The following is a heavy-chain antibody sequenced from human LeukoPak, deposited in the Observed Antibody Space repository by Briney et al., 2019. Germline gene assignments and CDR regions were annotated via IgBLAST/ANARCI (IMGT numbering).Heavy chain of an antibody. J-gene: IGHJ4*02. V-gene: IGHV3-48*04. Sequence: GGSLRLSCAASGFTFSSYSMNWVRQAPGKGLEWVSYISSSSSPKFYADSVKGRFTISRDNAKNSLYLQMNSLRAEDTAVYYCARGREAVEAGDYFDSWGQGTLVTVSS. CDR3: ARGREAVEAGDYFDS. D-gene: IGHD6-13*01. CDR1: GFTFSSYS. CDR2: ISSSSSPK.